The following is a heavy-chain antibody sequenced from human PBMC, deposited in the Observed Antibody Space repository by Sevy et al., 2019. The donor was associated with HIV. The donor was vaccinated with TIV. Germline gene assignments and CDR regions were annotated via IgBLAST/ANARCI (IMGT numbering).Heavy chain of an antibody. Sequence: ASVKVSCKASGYTFTGYYMHWMRLAPGQGLEWMGWINPDSGGPTYAPKFQGRVTLTRDTSISTAYMDLSRLKSDDTAVYYCVRDDRDGYFEYWGQGTLVTVSS. CDR2: INPDSGGP. CDR3: VRDDRDGYFEY. V-gene: IGHV1-2*02. J-gene: IGHJ4*02. CDR1: GYTFTGYY.